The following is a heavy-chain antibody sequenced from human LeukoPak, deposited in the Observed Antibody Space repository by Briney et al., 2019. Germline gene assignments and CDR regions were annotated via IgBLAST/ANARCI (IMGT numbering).Heavy chain of an antibody. CDR1: GYTFTTYY. Sequence: ASVTVSCKASGYTFTTYYIHWVRQAPGQGLEWMGIINPSGGTTSNAQKFQGRVTMTRDTSTSTVYMELSSLTSEDTAVYYCARGPPGGAAAVTGLGWFDPWGQGTLVTVSS. D-gene: IGHD6-13*01. CDR2: INPSGGTT. CDR3: ARGPPGGAAAVTGLGWFDP. V-gene: IGHV1-46*01. J-gene: IGHJ5*02.